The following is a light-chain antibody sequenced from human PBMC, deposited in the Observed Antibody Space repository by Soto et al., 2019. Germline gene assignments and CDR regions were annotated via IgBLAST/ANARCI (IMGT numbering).Light chain of an antibody. Sequence: EIVMTQSPATLSVSPGERATLYCRASQSVSSNLAWYQQKPGQAPRLLIYGASTRATGIPVRFSGSGFGTEFTLTISSLQPDDFATYYCQQYKSYLWTFGQGTKVDIK. J-gene: IGKJ1*01. CDR2: GAS. CDR1: QSVSSN. CDR3: QQYKSYLWT. V-gene: IGKV3-15*01.